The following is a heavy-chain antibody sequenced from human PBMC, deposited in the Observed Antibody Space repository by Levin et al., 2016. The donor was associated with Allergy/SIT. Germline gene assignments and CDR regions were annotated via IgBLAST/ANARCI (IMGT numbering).Heavy chain of an antibody. V-gene: IGHV4-38-2*02. D-gene: IGHD2/OR15-2a*01. CDR2: IYHSGST. Sequence: SETLSLTCAVSGYSISSGYYWGWIRQPPGKGLEWIGSIYHSGSTYYNPSLKSRVTISVDTSKNQFSLKLSSVTAADTAVYYCARESKGRRSELYAFDYWGQGTRVTVSS. J-gene: IGHJ4*02. CDR3: ARESKGRRSELYAFDY. CDR1: GYSISSGYY.